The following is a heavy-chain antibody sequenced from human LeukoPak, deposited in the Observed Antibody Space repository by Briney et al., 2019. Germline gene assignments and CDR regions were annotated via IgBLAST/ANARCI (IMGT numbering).Heavy chain of an antibody. Sequence: GGSLRLSCAASGFTFSSYGMHWVRQAPGKGLEWEAFIRYDGSNKYYADSVKGRFTISRDNSKNTLYLQMNSLRAEDTAVYYCAKPLHTRDYGGSYYYMDVWGTGTTVSISS. CDR3: AKPLHTRDYGGSYYYMDV. J-gene: IGHJ6*03. CDR2: IRYDGSNK. V-gene: IGHV3-30*02. D-gene: IGHD4-17*01. CDR1: GFTFSSYG.